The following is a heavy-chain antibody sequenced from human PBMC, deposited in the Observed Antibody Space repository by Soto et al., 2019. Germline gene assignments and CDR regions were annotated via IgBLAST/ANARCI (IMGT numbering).Heavy chain of an antibody. V-gene: IGHV4-59*01. D-gene: IGHD5-12*01. Sequence: SETLSLTCTVSVVSISSYYWSCVRHPPGKGLEWIGYIYYSGSTNYNPSLKSRVTISVDTSKNQFSLKLSSVTAADTAVYYCARDMRWLKSTHDAFHIWGQGIRVHVS. CDR2: IYYSGST. CDR1: VVSISSYY. J-gene: IGHJ3*02. CDR3: ARDMRWLKSTHDAFHI.